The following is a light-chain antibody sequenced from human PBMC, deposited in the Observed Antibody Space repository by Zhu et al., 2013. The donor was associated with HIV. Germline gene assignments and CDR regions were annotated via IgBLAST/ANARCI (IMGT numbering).Light chain of an antibody. Sequence: DIQMTQSPSTLSASVGDRVTITCRASQDIRNHLGWYQQKPGKAPRRLIYLASTLQSGVPSRFSGSGSGTDFTLAISSLQPEDFATYYCLQSNSYPRTFGQGTRLEIK. CDR3: LQSNSYPRT. V-gene: IGKV1-17*01. CDR2: LAS. J-gene: IGKJ2*02. CDR1: QDIRNH.